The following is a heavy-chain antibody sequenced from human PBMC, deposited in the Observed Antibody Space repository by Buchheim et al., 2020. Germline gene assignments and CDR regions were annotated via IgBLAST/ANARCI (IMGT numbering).Heavy chain of an antibody. J-gene: IGHJ4*02. D-gene: IGHD3-10*01. CDR2: ISYDGTIK. CDR3: ERDILDYASGRYPGY. V-gene: IGHV3-30-3*01. CDR1: GFTFSSYG. Sequence: QVHLVESGGGVVQPGRSLRLSCAASGFTFSSYGFHWVRQAPGKGLEWVAVISYDGTIKSYADSVKGRFTISRDNSKNTVYLQMSSLRAEDTAVYYCERDILDYASGRYPGYWGQGTL.